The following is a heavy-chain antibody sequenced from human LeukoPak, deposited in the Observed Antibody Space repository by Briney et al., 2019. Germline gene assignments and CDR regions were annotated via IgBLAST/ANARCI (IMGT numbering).Heavy chain of an antibody. CDR3: ARVVRFLEWSDY. CDR2: VSAYNGNT. D-gene: IGHD3-3*01. CDR1: GYSFTSYG. V-gene: IGHV1-18*01. Sequence: ASEKVSCKPSGYSFTSYGISWVRQPPAPGLEWMGWVSAYNGNTNYTQELQGRVTMTTDTSTSTAYMELRSLRSDDTAVYYCARVVRFLEWSDYWGQGTLVTVSS. J-gene: IGHJ4*02.